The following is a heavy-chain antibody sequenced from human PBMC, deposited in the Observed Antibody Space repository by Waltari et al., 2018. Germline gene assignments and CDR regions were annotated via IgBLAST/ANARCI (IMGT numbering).Heavy chain of an antibody. J-gene: IGHJ6*02. CDR3: ASCTGGNCYYYGFDV. CDR1: GFPFSSSG. CDR2: ISSDGSRK. Sequence: QVQLVESGGGVVQPGRSLRLSCAASGFPFSSSGMHWVRQTPGRGLEGVAVISSDGSRKSYADSVKGRFSISRDNSKNSLSLEMNSLRPEDTAVYYCASCTGGNCYYYGFDVWGQGTTVTVSS. V-gene: IGHV3-30*03. D-gene: IGHD2-8*02.